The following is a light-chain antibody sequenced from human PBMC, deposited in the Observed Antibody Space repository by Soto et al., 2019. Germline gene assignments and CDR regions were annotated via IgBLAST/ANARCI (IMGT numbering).Light chain of an antibody. Sequence: QSALTQPPSASGSPGQAVTIFCTGTSSDVGGYNYVSWYQQHPGKAPKLMIYEVSKRPSGVPDRFSGSKSGNTASPTVSGLQAEDEADYYCSSYAGSNVVFGTGTKVTVL. CDR1: SSDVGGYNY. J-gene: IGLJ1*01. V-gene: IGLV2-8*01. CDR3: SSYAGSNVV. CDR2: EVS.